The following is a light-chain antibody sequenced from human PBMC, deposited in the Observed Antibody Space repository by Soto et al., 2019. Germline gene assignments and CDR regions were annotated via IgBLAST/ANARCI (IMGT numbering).Light chain of an antibody. V-gene: IGLV1-44*01. CDR1: SSNIGSNT. J-gene: IGLJ1*01. Sequence: QSVLTQPPSASGTPGQRVTISCSGSSSNIGSNTVNWYQHLPGTAPELLIYNHDQRPSGVPDRFSGSKSGTSASLAISGLQSEDEADYYCAAWDDSLNGYVFGTGTKVTVL. CDR3: AAWDDSLNGYV. CDR2: NHD.